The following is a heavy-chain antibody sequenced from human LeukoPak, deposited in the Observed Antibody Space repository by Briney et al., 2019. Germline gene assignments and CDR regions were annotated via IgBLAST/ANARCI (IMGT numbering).Heavy chain of an antibody. CDR1: GFTFSSYW. D-gene: IGHD6-25*01. Sequence: PGGSLRLSCAASGFTFSSYWMSWVRQAPGKGLEWVANIKQDGSEKFYVDSVKGRFTISRDNAKNSLYLQMNSLRAEDTAVYYCARALSGPHYFDYWVQGTLVTVSS. CDR2: IKQDGSEK. CDR3: ARALSGPHYFDY. J-gene: IGHJ4*02. V-gene: IGHV3-7*01.